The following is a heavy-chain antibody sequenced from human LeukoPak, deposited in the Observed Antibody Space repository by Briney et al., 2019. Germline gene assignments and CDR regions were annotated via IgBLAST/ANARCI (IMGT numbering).Heavy chain of an antibody. D-gene: IGHD5-24*01. Sequence: GGSLRLSCAASGFTFSDYYMSWIRQAPGKGLEWVSYISGSGSTIYYADSVKGRFTISRDNAKNSLYLQMNSLRAEDTTVYYCARVLLADGYKEMAVVGYFDSWGQGTLATVSS. V-gene: IGHV3-11*04. CDR1: GFTFSDYY. J-gene: IGHJ4*02. CDR2: ISGSGSTI. CDR3: ARVLLADGYKEMAVVGYFDS.